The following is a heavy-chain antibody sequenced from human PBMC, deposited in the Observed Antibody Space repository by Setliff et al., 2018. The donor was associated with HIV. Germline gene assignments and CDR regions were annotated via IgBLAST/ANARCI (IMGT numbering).Heavy chain of an antibody. CDR1: GDSISSGSYY. V-gene: IGHV4-61*02. Sequence: SETLSLTCTVSGDSISSGSYYWSWIRQPAGKGLEWIGRVFPSGSTNYNPYLESRVTLSVDTSKNQFSLQLTSVTAVDTAVYYCARKPDSRNWFDPWGQGTLVTVSS. CDR2: VFPSGST. J-gene: IGHJ5*02. CDR3: ARKPDSRNWFDP.